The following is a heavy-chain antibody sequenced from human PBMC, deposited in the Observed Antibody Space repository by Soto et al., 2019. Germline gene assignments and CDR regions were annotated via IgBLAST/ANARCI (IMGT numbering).Heavy chain of an antibody. CDR2: IGGSGST. CDR1: EFTFSTYA. V-gene: IGHV3-23*01. CDR3: AKRAITTLKYFDY. D-gene: IGHD6-6*01. J-gene: IGHJ4*02. Sequence: EVQLLESGGGLVQPGESLRLSCAASEFTFSTYAMSWVRQAPGKGLEWVSTIGGSGSTCYADSVKGRFTVSRDNSKNTVYLQMNSLRAEDTAVYYCAKRAITTLKYFDYWGQGALVTVSA.